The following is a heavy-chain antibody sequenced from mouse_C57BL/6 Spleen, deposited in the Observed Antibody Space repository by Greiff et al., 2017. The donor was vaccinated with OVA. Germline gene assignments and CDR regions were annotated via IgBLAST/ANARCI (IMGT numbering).Heavy chain of an antibody. CDR1: GFTFSSYA. CDR2: ISSGGDYI. V-gene: IGHV5-9-1*02. D-gene: IGHD2-5*01. Sequence: EVKVVESGEGLVKPGGSLKLSCAASGFTFSSYAMSWVRQTPEKRLEWVAYISSGGDYIYYADTVKGRFTISRDNARNTLYLQMSSLKSEDTAMYYCTRRSNYRYAMDYWGQGTSVTVSS. J-gene: IGHJ4*01. CDR3: TRRSNYRYAMDY.